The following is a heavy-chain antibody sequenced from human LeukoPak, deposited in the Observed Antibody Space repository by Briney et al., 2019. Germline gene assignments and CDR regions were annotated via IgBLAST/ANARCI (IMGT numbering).Heavy chain of an antibody. CDR1: GGSISGYY. Sequence: SETLSLTCTVSGGSISGYYWSWIRQPPGKGLEWIGHIYYSGSTKYNPSLESRVTISLDTSGHRFSLRLTSVTATDTALYYCARLTIVRGVVNAFDYWGQGTLVTVSS. D-gene: IGHD3-10*01. V-gene: IGHV4-59*01. CDR2: IYYSGST. J-gene: IGHJ4*02. CDR3: ARLTIVRGVVNAFDY.